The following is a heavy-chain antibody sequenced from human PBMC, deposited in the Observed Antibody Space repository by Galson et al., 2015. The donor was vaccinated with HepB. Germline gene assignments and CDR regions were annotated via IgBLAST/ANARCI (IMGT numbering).Heavy chain of an antibody. CDR3: AKEVTYYYYYMDV. CDR1: GFSFSSYG. CDR2: ISSDGSNR. J-gene: IGHJ6*03. V-gene: IGHV3-30*18. Sequence: SLRLSCAASGFSFSSYGIHWVRQPPGKGLEWVAVISSDGSNRHYGDSVKGRFIISRDNSKNTLYLQMNSLRPEDTAVYYCAKEVTYYYYYMDVWGIGTTVTVSS.